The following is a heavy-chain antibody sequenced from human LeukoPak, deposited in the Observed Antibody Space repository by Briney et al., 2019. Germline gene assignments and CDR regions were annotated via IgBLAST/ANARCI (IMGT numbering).Heavy chain of an antibody. D-gene: IGHD3-10*01. V-gene: IGHV3-33*08. J-gene: IGHJ4*02. Sequence: PGRSLRLSCAASGFTFSSYGMHWVRQAPGKGLEWVAVIWYDGSNKYYADSVKGRFTISRDNSKNTLYLQMNSLRAEDTAVYYCARGPVTYYYGSGDYFDYWGQGTLVTVSS. CDR1: GFTFSSYG. CDR3: ARGPVTYYYGSGDYFDY. CDR2: IWYDGSNK.